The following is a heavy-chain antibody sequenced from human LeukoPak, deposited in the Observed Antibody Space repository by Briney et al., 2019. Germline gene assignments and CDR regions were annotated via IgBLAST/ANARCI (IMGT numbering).Heavy chain of an antibody. CDR2: TYYRSKWYN. CDR3: ARHAWHGWYFDL. J-gene: IGHJ2*01. Sequence: SQTLSLTCAISGDSVSSNSAAWNWIRQSPSRGLEWLGRTYYRSKWYNDYAVSVKSRITINPDTSNKQFSLKLNFVTAADTAVYLCARHAWHGWYFDLWGRGTLVTVSS. CDR1: GDSVSSNSAA. V-gene: IGHV6-1*01. D-gene: IGHD4-17*01.